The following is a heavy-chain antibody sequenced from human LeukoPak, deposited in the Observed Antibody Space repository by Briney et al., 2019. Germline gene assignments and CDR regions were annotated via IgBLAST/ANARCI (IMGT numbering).Heavy chain of an antibody. CDR3: ARVRSFFYDDSGYYYPKYYFDY. Sequence: GGSLRLSCVGSGFTFTSYWMTWVRQAPGKGLEWVANMNPDGSEKHYVDSVKGRFTISKDNAKNSLFLQMNSLRAEDTAVYFCARVRSFFYDDSGYYYPKYYFDYWGQGALVTVSS. J-gene: IGHJ4*02. CDR2: MNPDGSEK. V-gene: IGHV3-7*01. CDR1: GFTFTSYW. D-gene: IGHD3-22*01.